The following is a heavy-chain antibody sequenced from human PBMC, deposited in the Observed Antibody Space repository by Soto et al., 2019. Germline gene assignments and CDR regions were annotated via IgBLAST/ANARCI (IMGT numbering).Heavy chain of an antibody. CDR2: ISSSSSTI. CDR1: GFTFSSYS. D-gene: IGHD3-10*01. CDR3: ARAAGFGGSGSFRP. J-gene: IGHJ5*02. V-gene: IGHV3-48*01. Sequence: GGSLRLSCAASGFTFSSYSMNWVRQAPGKGLEWVSYISSSSSTIYYADSVKGRFTISRDNAKNSLYLQMNSLRAEDTAVYYCARAAGFGGSGSFRPWGQGTLVTVSS.